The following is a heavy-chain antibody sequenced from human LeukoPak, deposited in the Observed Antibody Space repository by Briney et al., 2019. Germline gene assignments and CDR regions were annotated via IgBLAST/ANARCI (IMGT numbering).Heavy chain of an antibody. D-gene: IGHD3-10*01. CDR1: GFTVSSNY. Sequence: GSLRLSCAASGFTVSSNYMSWVRQAPGKGLEWVSVIYSGGSTYYADSVKGRFTISRDNSKNTLYLQMNSLRAEDTAVYYCARDKGGSGSYFPGTGYYYYYSMDVWGQGTTVTVSS. J-gene: IGHJ6*02. V-gene: IGHV3-66*01. CDR3: ARDKGGSGSYFPGTGYYYYYSMDV. CDR2: IYSGGST.